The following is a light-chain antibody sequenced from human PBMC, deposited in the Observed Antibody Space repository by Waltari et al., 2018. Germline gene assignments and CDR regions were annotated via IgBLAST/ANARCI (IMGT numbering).Light chain of an antibody. V-gene: IGKV1-39*01. Sequence: DIQLTQSPSSLSASVGARVTLTCRASQNINKYLNWYQKKAGKSPKLLIFSASNLQTGVSSRFSGSGSGTDFTLTISSLQPEDFATYYCQQGYTFPCTFGQGTKLEIK. CDR2: SAS. CDR3: QQGYTFPCT. CDR1: QNINKY. J-gene: IGKJ2*02.